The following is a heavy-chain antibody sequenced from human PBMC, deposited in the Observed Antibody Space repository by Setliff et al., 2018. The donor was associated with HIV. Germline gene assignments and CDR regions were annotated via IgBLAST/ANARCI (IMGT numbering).Heavy chain of an antibody. J-gene: IGHJ4*02. CDR1: GGSINSGHYY. CDR3: ERDRYAGEIDY. D-gene: IGHD3-10*01. V-gene: IGHV4-31*03. Sequence: PSETLSLTCTVSGGSINSGHYYWSWIRHHPGKGLEWIGYIYYTGSTYFNPSLKSRITLSIDTSKNQFSLKLSSVTAADTAVYYCERDRYAGEIDYWGPGTLVTVSS. CDR2: IYYTGST.